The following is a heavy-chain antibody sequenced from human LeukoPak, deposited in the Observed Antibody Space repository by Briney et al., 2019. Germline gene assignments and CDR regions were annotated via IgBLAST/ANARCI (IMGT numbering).Heavy chain of an antibody. CDR1: GFTFSSYE. CDR2: ISSSGSTI. CDR3: ARAHFYDSSGLDF. J-gene: IGHJ4*02. D-gene: IGHD3-22*01. V-gene: IGHV3-48*03. Sequence: GGSLRLSCAASGFTFSSYEMNWVRQAPGKGLEWVSYISSSGSTIYYADSLKGRFTISRDNAKNSLYLQMNSLRAEDTAVYYCARAHFYDSSGLDFWGQGTLVTVSS.